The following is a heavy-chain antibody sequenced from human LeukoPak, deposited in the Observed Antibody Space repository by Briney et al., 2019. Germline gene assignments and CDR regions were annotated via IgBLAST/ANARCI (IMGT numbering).Heavy chain of an antibody. CDR3: ARGESSSENWFDP. CDR2: IYYSGST. Sequence: SETLSLTCTVSGGSISSSSYYWGWIRQPPGKGLEWIGSIYYSGSTYYNPSLKSRVTISVDTSKNQFSLKLSSVTAADTAVYYCARGESSSENWFDPWGQGTLVTVSS. J-gene: IGHJ5*02. CDR1: GGSISSSSYY. D-gene: IGHD6-6*01. V-gene: IGHV4-39*01.